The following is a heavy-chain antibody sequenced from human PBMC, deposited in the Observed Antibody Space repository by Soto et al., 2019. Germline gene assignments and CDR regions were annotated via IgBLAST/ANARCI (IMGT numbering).Heavy chain of an antibody. D-gene: IGHD1-26*01. V-gene: IGHV3-33*01. J-gene: IGHJ4*02. CDR1: GFTFSSYG. CDR3: GGGHRGSDGYDY. Sequence: QVQLVESGGGVVQPGRSLRLSCAASGFTFSSYGMHWVRQAPGKGLEWVAVIWYDGSNKYYADSVKGRFTISRDNSKKTRYRKRNGLGAGDTAVYSCGGGHRGSDGYDYWGQGTLVTVSS. CDR2: IWYDGSNK.